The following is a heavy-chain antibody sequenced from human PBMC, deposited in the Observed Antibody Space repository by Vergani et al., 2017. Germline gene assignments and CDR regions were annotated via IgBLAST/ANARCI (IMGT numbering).Heavy chain of an antibody. Sequence: QVQLVQSGAEVKKPGASVKVSCKASGYPFTSYYMHWVRQAPGQGLEWMGIINPSGGSTSYAQKFQGRVTMTRDTSTSTVYMELSSLRSEDTAVYYCARQPDPYGDQTQGDYWGQGTLVTVSS. J-gene: IGHJ4*02. V-gene: IGHV1-46*03. CDR1: GYPFTSYY. D-gene: IGHD4-17*01. CDR3: ARQPDPYGDQTQGDY. CDR2: INPSGGST.